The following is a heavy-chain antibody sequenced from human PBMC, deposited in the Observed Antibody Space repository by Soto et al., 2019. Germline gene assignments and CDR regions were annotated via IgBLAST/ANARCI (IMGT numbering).Heavy chain of an antibody. J-gene: IGHJ6*02. V-gene: IGHV4-30-4*01. CDR2: VSYTGST. D-gene: IGHD6-6*01. CDR1: GGSISSRDFY. Sequence: SETLSLTCTVSGGSISSRDFYWSWVRQPPGKGLEWLGYVSYTGSTYYNPSLRGRLNISIDTSKRQFSLRLSSVTAADTALYYCARELGFIAAASNYYGMDVWGQGTTVTVSS. CDR3: ARELGFIAAASNYYGMDV.